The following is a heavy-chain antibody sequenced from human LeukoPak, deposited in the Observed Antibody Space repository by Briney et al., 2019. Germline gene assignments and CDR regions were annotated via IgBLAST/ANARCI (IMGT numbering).Heavy chain of an antibody. Sequence: GGSLRLSCAVSGFALSNYGMHWVRQAPGRGLEWVAVIWYDGTNKYYADSVRGRFTISRDSSKNTLYLQMNSLRAEDTAVYYCAKSGRNWAYLEYWGQGTLVTVSS. D-gene: IGHD7-27*01. CDR1: GFALSNYG. J-gene: IGHJ4*02. CDR3: AKSGRNWAYLEY. CDR2: IWYDGTNK. V-gene: IGHV3-33*06.